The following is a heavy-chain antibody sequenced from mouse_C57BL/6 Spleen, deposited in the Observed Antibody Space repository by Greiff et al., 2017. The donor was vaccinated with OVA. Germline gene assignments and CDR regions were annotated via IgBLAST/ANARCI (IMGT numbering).Heavy chain of an antibody. Sequence: QVQLQQSGAELVRPGTSVKVSCKASGYAFTNYLIEWVKQRPGQGLEWIGVINPGSGGTNYNEKFKGKATLTADKSSSTAYMQLSSLTSEDSAVYFCARRSDYDVGYAMDYWGQGTSVTVSS. CDR2: INPGSGGT. V-gene: IGHV1-54*01. CDR1: GYAFTNYL. CDR3: ARRSDYDVGYAMDY. D-gene: IGHD2-4*01. J-gene: IGHJ4*01.